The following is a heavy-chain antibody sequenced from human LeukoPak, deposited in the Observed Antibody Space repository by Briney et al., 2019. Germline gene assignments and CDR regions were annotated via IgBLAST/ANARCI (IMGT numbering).Heavy chain of an antibody. Sequence: GGSLRLSCAASGFTFSSYSMNWVRQAPGKGLERVSSISSSSSYIYYADSVKGRFTISRDNAKNSLYLQMNSLRAEDTAVYYCARDPRGYSHGSHFDYWGQGTLVTVSS. J-gene: IGHJ4*02. CDR2: ISSSSSYI. CDR3: ARDPRGYSHGSHFDY. V-gene: IGHV3-21*01. D-gene: IGHD5-18*01. CDR1: GFTFSSYS.